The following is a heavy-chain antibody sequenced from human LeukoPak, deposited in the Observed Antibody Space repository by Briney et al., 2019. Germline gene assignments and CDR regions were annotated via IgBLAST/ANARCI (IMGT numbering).Heavy chain of an antibody. D-gene: IGHD3-22*01. V-gene: IGHV4-34*01. CDR1: GGSFSGYY. CDR2: INHSGST. J-gene: IGHJ4*02. CDR3: ARGSSVDSSGYYHYDY. Sequence: SATLSLTCAVYGGSFSGYYWSWIRPPPGKGLEWIGGINHSGSTNYNPSLKSRVTISVDTSKNQFSLKLSSVTAADTAVYYCARGSSVDSSGYYHYDYWGQGTLVTVSS.